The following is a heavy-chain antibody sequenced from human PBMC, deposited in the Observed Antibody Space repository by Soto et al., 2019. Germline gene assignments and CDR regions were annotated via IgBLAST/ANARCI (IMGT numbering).Heavy chain of an antibody. J-gene: IGHJ4*02. V-gene: IGHV4-34*01. CDR2: INHSGST. D-gene: IGHD2-8*02. CDR1: GGSFSGYY. CDR3: ARDKITGLIYY. Sequence: SETLSLTCAVYGGSFSGYYWTWIRQPPGTGLEWIGEINHSGSTNYNPSLKSRVTISVDTSKNQFSLKLTSVTAADTAVYYCARDKITGLIYYWCQRNLVTVSS.